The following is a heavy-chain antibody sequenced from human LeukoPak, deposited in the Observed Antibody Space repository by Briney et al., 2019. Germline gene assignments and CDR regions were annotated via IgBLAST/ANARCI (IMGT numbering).Heavy chain of an antibody. CDR1: GGSFSGYY. D-gene: IGHD6-13*01. J-gene: IGHJ4*02. CDR2: INHSGST. Sequence: SETLSLTCAVYGGSFSGYYWSWIRQPPGKGLEWIGEINHSGSTNYNPSLNSRVTLSVDTSKNQFSLKLTSVTAADTAVYYCARAISGSFRTSYYFDYWGQGALVTVSS. V-gene: IGHV4-34*01. CDR3: ARAISGSFRTSYYFDY.